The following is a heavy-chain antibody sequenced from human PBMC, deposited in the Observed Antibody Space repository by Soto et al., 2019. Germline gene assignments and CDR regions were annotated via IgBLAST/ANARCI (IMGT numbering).Heavy chain of an antibody. V-gene: IGHV1-46*01. J-gene: IGHJ4*02. CDR1: VYTFTSYY. CDR3: AREWELLIDY. Sequence: ASVTVSCKASVYTFTSYYMHWVRQAPGQGLEWMGIINPSGGSTSYAQKFQGRVTMTRDTSTSTVYMELSSLRSEDTAVYYCAREWELLIDYWGQGTLVTAPQ. CDR2: INPSGGST. D-gene: IGHD1-26*01.